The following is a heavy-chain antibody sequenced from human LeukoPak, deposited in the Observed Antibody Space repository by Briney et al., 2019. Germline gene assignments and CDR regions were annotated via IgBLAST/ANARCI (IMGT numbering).Heavy chain of an antibody. J-gene: IGHJ3*02. CDR3: ARGRNYYDSSGYYYEGDAFDI. CDR2: IYHSGST. Sequence: PSETLSLTCTVSGYSINNGYYWGWIRQPPGKGLEWIGSIYHSGSTYYKASLKSRVTISVDTSKNQFSLKLSSVTAADTAVYYCARGRNYYDSSGYYYEGDAFDIWGQGTMVTVSS. D-gene: IGHD3-22*01. CDR1: GYSINNGYY. V-gene: IGHV4-38-2*02.